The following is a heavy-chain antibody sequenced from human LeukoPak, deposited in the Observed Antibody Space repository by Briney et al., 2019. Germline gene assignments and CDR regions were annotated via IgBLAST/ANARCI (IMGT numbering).Heavy chain of an antibody. CDR2: ISYDGSNK. D-gene: IGHD2-15*01. V-gene: IGHV3-30-3*01. Sequence: GRSLRLSCAASGFTFSSYAMHWVRQAPGKGLEWVAVISYDGSNKYYADSVKGRFTISRDNSKNTLYLQMNSLRAEDTAVYYCARERTVVAAPDYWGQGTLVTVSS. CDR3: ARERTVVAAPDY. CDR1: GFTFSSYA. J-gene: IGHJ4*02.